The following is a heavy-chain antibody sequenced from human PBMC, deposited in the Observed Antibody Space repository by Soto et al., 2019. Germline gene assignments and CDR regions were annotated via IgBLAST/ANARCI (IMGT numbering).Heavy chain of an antibody. CDR1: GYTFTSYA. CDR3: ARAASMVRGVIIAWDDY. CDR2: INAGNGNT. D-gene: IGHD3-10*01. Sequence: QVQLVQSGAEVKKPGASVKVSCKASGYTFTSYAMHWVRQAPGQRLAWMGWINAGNGNTKYSQKFQGRVNITRDTSASTAYMELSSLRSEDTVVCYCARAASMVRGVIIAWDDYWGQGTLVTVSS. V-gene: IGHV1-3*01. J-gene: IGHJ4*02.